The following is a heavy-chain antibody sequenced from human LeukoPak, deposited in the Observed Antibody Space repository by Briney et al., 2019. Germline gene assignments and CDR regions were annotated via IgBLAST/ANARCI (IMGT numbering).Heavy chain of an antibody. D-gene: IGHD6-19*01. CDR2: IYYSGST. J-gene: IGHJ4*02. CDR1: SGSISSSSYF. Sequence: NSSETLSLTCTVSSGSISSSSYFWGWIRQPPGKGLEWIGSIYYSGSTYFNPSLGSRVTISVDTSRNQFSLKLSSVTAADTAVYYRARLAVAGTVSDYWGQGTLVTVSS. V-gene: IGHV4-39*01. CDR3: ARLAVAGTVSDY.